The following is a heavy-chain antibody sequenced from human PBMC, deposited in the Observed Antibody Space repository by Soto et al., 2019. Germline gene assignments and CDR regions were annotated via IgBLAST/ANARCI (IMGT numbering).Heavy chain of an antibody. J-gene: IGHJ4*02. CDR2: MTGSAGST. CDR3: AKEGEHSSGWANFDY. Sequence: GGSLRLSCAASGFPFSSYAMSWVRQAPGKGLEWVSAMTGSAGSTYYADSVKGRFTISRDNSKNTLYLQMNSLRAEDTAVYYCAKEGEHSSGWANFDYWGQGTPVTVSS. CDR1: GFPFSSYA. V-gene: IGHV3-23*01. D-gene: IGHD6-19*01.